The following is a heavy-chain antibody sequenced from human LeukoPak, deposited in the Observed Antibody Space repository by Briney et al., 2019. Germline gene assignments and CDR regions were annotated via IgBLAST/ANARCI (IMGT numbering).Heavy chain of an antibody. J-gene: IGHJ4*02. D-gene: IGHD6-25*01. Sequence: FQDRVTITRDTSASTAYMELSSLRSEDTAVYYCARRGKDDYFDYWGQGTLVTVSS. CDR3: ARRGKDDYFDY. V-gene: IGHV1-3*01.